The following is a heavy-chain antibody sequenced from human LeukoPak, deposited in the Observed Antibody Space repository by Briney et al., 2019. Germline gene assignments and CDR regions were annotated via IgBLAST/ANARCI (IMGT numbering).Heavy chain of an antibody. J-gene: IGHJ3*02. CDR1: GGSFSGYY. CDR2: IKHSGSP. CDR3: ARALSHYYGSGSYRPIDAFDI. V-gene: IGHV4-34*01. D-gene: IGHD3-10*01. Sequence: SETLSLTCAVYGGSFSGYYWSWIRQPPGKGLEWIGEIKHSGSPNYNPSLKSRVTISIDTSKNQFSLKLSPVTAADTAVYYWARALSHYYGSGSYRPIDAFDIWGQGTMVTVSS.